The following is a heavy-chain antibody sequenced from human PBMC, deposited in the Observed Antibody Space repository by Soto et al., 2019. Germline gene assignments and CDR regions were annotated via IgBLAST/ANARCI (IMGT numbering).Heavy chain of an antibody. V-gene: IGHV3-30-3*01. CDR2: ISYDGSNK. Sequence: GGSLRLSCAASGFTFSSYAMHWVRQAPGKGLEWVAVISYDGSNKYYADSVKGRFTISRDNSKNTLYLQMNSLRAEDTAVYYCARTPGDDYVWGSYLDYWGQGTLVTVSS. CDR1: GFTFSSYA. J-gene: IGHJ4*02. CDR3: ARTPGDDYVWGSYLDY. D-gene: IGHD3-16*01.